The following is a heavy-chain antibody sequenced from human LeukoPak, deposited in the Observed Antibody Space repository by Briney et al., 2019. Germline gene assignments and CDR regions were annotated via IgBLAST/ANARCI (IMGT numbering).Heavy chain of an antibody. V-gene: IGHV1-69*13. CDR2: IIPIFGTA. J-gene: IGHJ4*02. Sequence: SVKVSCKASGGTFSSYAISWVRQAPGQGLEWMGGIIPIFGTANYAQKFQGRVTITADESTSTAYMELSSLRSEDTAVYYCARIPFGGYYDSSGYYRWGQGTLVTVSS. CDR3: ARIPFGGYYDSSGYYR. CDR1: GGTFSSYA. D-gene: IGHD3-22*01.